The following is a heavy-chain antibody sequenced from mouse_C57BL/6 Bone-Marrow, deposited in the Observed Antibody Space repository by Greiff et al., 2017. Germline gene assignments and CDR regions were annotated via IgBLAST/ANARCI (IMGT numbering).Heavy chain of an antibody. V-gene: IGHV1-82*01. J-gene: IGHJ2*01. CDR3: ARSRGFPYYFDY. Sequence: QVQLQQSGPELVKPGASVKISCKASGYAFSSSWMNWVKQRPGKGLEWIGRIYPGDGDTNYNGKFKGKATLTADKSSSTAYMQLSSLTSEDSAVYFCARSRGFPYYFDYWGQGTTLTVSS. CDR2: IYPGDGDT. CDR1: GYAFSSSW.